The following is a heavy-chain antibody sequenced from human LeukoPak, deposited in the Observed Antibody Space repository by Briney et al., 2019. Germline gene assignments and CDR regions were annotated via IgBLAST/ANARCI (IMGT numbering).Heavy chain of an antibody. CDR2: IIPIFGTA. CDR3: SRVSVAYNWNDYYYYYYMDV. D-gene: IGHD1-20*01. J-gene: IGHJ6*03. CDR1: GGTFSSYA. V-gene: IGHV1-69*05. Sequence: SVKVSCKASGGTFSSYAISWVRQAPGQGLEWMGRIIPIFGTANYAQKFQGRVTITTDESTSTAYMELSSLSSEDTAVYYCSRVSVAYNWNDYYYYYYMDVWGKGTTVTVSS.